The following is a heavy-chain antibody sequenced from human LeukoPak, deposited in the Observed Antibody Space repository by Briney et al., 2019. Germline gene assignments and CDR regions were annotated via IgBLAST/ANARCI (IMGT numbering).Heavy chain of an antibody. Sequence: GGSLRLSCAASGFTVSSNFMSWVRQAPGKGLEWVAVIWYDGSDKYYADSVKGRFTISRDNSKNTLYLQMNSLRAEDTAVYYCARDVGNSGSFDYWGQGTLVTVSS. J-gene: IGHJ4*02. V-gene: IGHV3-33*08. CDR1: GFTVSSNF. CDR3: ARDVGNSGSFDY. CDR2: IWYDGSDK. D-gene: IGHD1-26*01.